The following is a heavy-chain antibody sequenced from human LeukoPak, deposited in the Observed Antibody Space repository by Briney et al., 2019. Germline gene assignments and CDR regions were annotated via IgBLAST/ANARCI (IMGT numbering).Heavy chain of an antibody. Sequence: GESLEISCKAPGYSFTSYWIVWVRQTPGKGLEWMGIVYPGDSDTRYNPSFQGQVTISADKSTATAYLHLSDLKASDTAIYYCGRHMNNLQLWLDYWGQGTVVTVSS. CDR2: VYPGDSDT. CDR3: GRHMNNLQLWLDY. J-gene: IGHJ4*02. V-gene: IGHV5-51*01. CDR1: GYSFTSYW. D-gene: IGHD1/OR15-1a*01.